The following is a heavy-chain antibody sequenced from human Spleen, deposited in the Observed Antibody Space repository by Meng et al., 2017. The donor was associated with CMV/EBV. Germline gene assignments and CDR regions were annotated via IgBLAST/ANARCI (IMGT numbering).Heavy chain of an antibody. CDR3: ARESTSSSRGGINWFDP. J-gene: IGHJ5*02. Sequence: SIASSGYRWGWIGQPPGKGLGWIGGIYYSGSTYYNPSLKSRVTMSVDTSKNQFSLRMSSVTATDTAVYYCARESTSSSRGGINWFDPWGQGTLVTVSS. CDR1: SIASSGYR. D-gene: IGHD6-6*01. CDR2: IYYSGST. V-gene: IGHV4-39*01.